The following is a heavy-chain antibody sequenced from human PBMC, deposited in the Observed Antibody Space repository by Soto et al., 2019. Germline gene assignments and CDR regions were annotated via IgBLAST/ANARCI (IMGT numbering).Heavy chain of an antibody. CDR1: GYSISSGYY. D-gene: IGHD2-2*01. CDR2: TYHSGST. V-gene: IGHV4-38-2*01. J-gene: IGHJ6*02. Sequence: SETLSLTCAVSGYSISSGYYWGWIRQPPGKGLEWIGSTYHSGSTYYNPSLKSRVTISVDTSKNQFSLKLSSVTAADTAVYYCARVHIVVVPVAELYGMDVWGQGTTVTVSS. CDR3: ARVHIVVVPVAELYGMDV.